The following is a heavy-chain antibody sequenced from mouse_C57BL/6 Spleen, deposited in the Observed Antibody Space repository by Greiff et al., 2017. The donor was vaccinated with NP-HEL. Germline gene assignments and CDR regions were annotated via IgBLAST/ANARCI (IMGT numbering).Heavy chain of an antibody. CDR1: GFTFSDYY. Sequence: EVKLMESGGGLVQPGGSLKLSCAASGFTFSDYYMYWVRQTPEKRLEWVAYISNGGGSTYYQDTVKGRFTISRDNAKNTLYLQMSRLKSEDTAMYYCARQGYGYDGGAWFAYWGQGTLVTVSA. V-gene: IGHV5-12*01. CDR2: ISNGGGST. CDR3: ARQGYGYDGGAWFAY. J-gene: IGHJ3*01. D-gene: IGHD2-2*01.